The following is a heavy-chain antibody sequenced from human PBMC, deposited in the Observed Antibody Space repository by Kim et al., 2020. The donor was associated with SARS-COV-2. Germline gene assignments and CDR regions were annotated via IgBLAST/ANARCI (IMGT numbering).Heavy chain of an antibody. V-gene: IGHV4-39*01. D-gene: IGHD3-10*01. CDR1: GGSISSSSYY. J-gene: IGHJ5*02. CDR3: ARHFYGSGEYGTTWFDP. CDR2: IYYSGST. Sequence: SETLSLTCTVSGGSISSSSYYWGWIRQPPGKGLEWIGSIYYSGSTYYNPSLKSRVTISVDTSKNQFSLKLSSVTAADTAVYYCARHFYGSGEYGTTWFDPWGQGTLVTVSS.